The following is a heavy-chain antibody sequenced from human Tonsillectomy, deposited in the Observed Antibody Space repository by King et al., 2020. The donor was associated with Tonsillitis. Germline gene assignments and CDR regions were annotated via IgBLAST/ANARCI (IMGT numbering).Heavy chain of an antibody. CDR3: TARGDIVVVPAAIVDY. Sequence: QLQESGPGLVKPSETLSLTCTVSGDSISSSSYYWGWIRQPPGKGLEWIGSIYYSGSTYHNASLKSRVTISVDTSKNQFSLKLSSVTAADTAVYYCTARGDIVVVPAAIVDYWGQGTLVTVSS. CDR1: GDSISSSSYY. D-gene: IGHD2-2*01. J-gene: IGHJ4*02. CDR2: IYYSGST. V-gene: IGHV4-39*07.